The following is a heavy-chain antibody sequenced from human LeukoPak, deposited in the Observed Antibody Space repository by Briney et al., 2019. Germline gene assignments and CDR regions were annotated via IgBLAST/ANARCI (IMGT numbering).Heavy chain of an antibody. CDR2: ISYSGST. D-gene: IGHD3-16*01. Sequence: SPSETLSLTCTVSGGSISSYYWSWIRQPPGKGLEWIGYISYSGSTNYNPSLKSRVTISVDTSKNQFSLKLSSVSAADTAKYYCTRGITGHYRSLGGFAFDIWGQGTMHGVSS. V-gene: IGHV4-59*01. CDR3: TRGITGHYRSLGGFAFDI. CDR1: GGSISSYY. J-gene: IGHJ3*02.